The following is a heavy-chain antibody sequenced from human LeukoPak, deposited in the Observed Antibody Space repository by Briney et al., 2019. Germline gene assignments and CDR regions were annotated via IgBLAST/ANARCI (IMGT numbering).Heavy chain of an antibody. J-gene: IGHJ6*03. CDR1: GGSISSYY. CDR2: IYYSRST. V-gene: IGHV4-59*01. Sequence: SETLSLTCTVSGGSISSYYWSWIRQPPGKGLEWIGYIYYSRSTNYNPSLKSRVTILEDTSKNQFSLKLSSVTAADTAVYYCARSRDYYYYMDVWGKGTTVTVSS. CDR3: ARSRDYYYYMDV.